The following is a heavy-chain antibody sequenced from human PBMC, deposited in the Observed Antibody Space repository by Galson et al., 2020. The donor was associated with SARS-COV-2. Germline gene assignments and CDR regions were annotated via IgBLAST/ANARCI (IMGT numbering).Heavy chain of an antibody. Sequence: SQTLSLTCAVYGGSFSGYYWSWIRQPPGKGLEWIGEINHSGSTNYNPSLKSRVTISVDTSKNQFSLKLSSVTAADTAVYYCAREPTYRYSSGWYKVEDYLGQGTLVTVSS. J-gene: IGHJ4*02. D-gene: IGHD6-19*01. CDR2: INHSGST. CDR1: GGSFSGYY. CDR3: AREPTYRYSSGWYKVEDY. V-gene: IGHV4-34*01.